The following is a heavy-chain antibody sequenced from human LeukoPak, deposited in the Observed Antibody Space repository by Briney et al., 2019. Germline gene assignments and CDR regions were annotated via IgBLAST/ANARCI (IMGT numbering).Heavy chain of an antibody. J-gene: IGHJ1*01. CDR2: IYYSGST. CDR1: GGSISSYY. D-gene: IGHD2-15*01. Sequence: PSETLSLTCTVSGGSISSYYWSWIRQPPGKGLEWIGYIYYSGSTNYNPSLKSRVTISVDTSKNQFSLKLSSVTAADTAVYYCARSGSSGIPTHFQHRGQGTLVTVSS. V-gene: IGHV4-59*08. CDR3: ARSGSSGIPTHFQH.